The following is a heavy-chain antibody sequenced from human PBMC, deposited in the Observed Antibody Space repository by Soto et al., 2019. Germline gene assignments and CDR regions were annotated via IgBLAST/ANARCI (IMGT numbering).Heavy chain of an antibody. CDR3: AQDEFPGVPVVVILYYFHY. J-gene: IGHJ4*02. V-gene: IGHV3-23*01. Sequence: PGESLKISCAASGFTFSSYAMSWVRQAPGKGLEWVSAISGSGGSTYYADSVKGRFTISRDNSKNTLYLQMNSLRAEDTAVYYCAQDEFPGVPVVVILYYFHYWRQATLVTVSP. CDR2: ISGSGGST. CDR1: GFTFSSYA. D-gene: IGHD3-22*01.